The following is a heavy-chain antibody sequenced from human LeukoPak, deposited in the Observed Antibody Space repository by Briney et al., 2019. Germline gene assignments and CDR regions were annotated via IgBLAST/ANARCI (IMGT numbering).Heavy chain of an antibody. CDR1: GFTLSEFC. D-gene: IGHD3-16*01. V-gene: IGHV1-24*01. Sequence: ASVKVSCKVSGFTLSEFCICWVRQAPGQGLEWMGWIDREDGQTIYAQNFQGRVTMTEESSTDTAYMEVSSLRSEDTGVYYCATDEGAHLRKGEYDMDVWGKGTTVIVSS. CDR3: ATDEGAHLRKGEYDMDV. CDR2: IDREDGQT. J-gene: IGHJ6*03.